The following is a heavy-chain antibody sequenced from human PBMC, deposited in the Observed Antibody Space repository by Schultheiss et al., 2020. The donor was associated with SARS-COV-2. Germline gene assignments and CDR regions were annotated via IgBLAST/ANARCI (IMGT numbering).Heavy chain of an antibody. CDR3: AKDPAATIFGVVNPFYYYYYMDV. CDR2: IWYDGSNK. V-gene: IGHV3-33*06. D-gene: IGHD3-3*01. J-gene: IGHJ6*03. Sequence: GESLKISCAASGFTFSSYGMHWVRQAPGKGLEWVAVIWYDGSNKYYADSVKGRFTISRDNSKNTLYLQMNSLRAEDTAVYYCAKDPAATIFGVVNPFYYYYYMDVWGKGTTVTVSS. CDR1: GFTFSSYG.